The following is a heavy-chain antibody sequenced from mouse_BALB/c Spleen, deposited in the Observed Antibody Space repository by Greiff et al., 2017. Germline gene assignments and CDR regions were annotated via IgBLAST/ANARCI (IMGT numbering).Heavy chain of an antibody. CDR1: GFNIKDTY. CDR3: ARTGSTKITADY. CDR2: IDPANGNT. D-gene: IGHD2-4*01. V-gene: IGHV14-3*02. Sequence: EVQLQQSGAELVKPGASVKLSCTASGFNIKDTYMHWVKQRPEQGLEWIGRIDPANGNTKYDPKFQGKATITADTSSNTAYLQLSSLTSEDTAVYYCARTGSTKITADYWGQGTTLTVSS. J-gene: IGHJ2*01.